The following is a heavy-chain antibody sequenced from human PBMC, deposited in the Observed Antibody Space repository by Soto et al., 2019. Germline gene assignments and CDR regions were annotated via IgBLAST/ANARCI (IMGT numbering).Heavy chain of an antibody. J-gene: IGHJ5*01. D-gene: IGHD3-3*02. Sequence: EVHLEESGGTLVHPGGSLKLSCAASGRTFSDYYVDWVRQPPGKALEWLGRVRNEANSYTTQYAASVAGRFTISRDDSKKSLYLQMNSLKTDDTAVYFCVRQLGGPNDSWGQGTLVTVSS. CDR1: GRTFSDYY. V-gene: IGHV3-72*01. CDR3: VRQLGGPNDS. CDR2: VRNEANSYTT.